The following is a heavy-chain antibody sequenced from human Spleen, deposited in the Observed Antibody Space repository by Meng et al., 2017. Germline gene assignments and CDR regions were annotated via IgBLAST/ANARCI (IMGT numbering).Heavy chain of an antibody. V-gene: IGHV4-30-4*01. J-gene: IGHJ4*02. CDR1: GASISSANYY. CDR2: ISYSGSA. Sequence: QVQLQESGPGLVKTSQTLSLTCTVSGASISSANYYWSWIRQPPGKGLEWIGYISYSGSAYYNPSLKSRLTISIDTSKNQFSLKVTSVTAADTAVYYCARDPPFDSWGQGTLVTVSS. CDR3: ARDPPFDS.